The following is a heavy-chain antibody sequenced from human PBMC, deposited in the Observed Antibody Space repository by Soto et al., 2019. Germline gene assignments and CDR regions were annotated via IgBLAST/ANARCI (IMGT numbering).Heavy chain of an antibody. CDR3: TTVEGATISRIDY. CDR2: SKSKTDGGTT. D-gene: IGHD1-26*01. CDR1: GFTFSNAG. J-gene: IGHJ4*02. Sequence: GGSLRLSCAASGFTFSNAGMSWVRQAPGKGLEWVGRSKSKTDGGTTEDAAHVKGRFTISRDDSKNKLYLQMNSLKAEDTAVYYCTTVEGATISRIDYWGQGTLVTVSS. V-gene: IGHV3-15*01.